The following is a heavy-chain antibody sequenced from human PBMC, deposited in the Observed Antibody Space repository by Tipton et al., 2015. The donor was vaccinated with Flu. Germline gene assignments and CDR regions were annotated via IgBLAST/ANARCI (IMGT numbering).Heavy chain of an antibody. CDR3: ARSCGGDRGEDHDAFDI. CDR1: GGSISSGGYY. D-gene: IGHD2-21*02. J-gene: IGHJ3*02. CDR2: IYYSGST. V-gene: IGHV4-31*02. Sequence: LRLSCPVSGGSISSGGYYWSWIRQHPGKGLEWIGYIYYSGSTYYNPSLKSRVTISVDTSKNQFSLKLSSVTAADTAVYYCARSCGGDRGEDHDAFDIWGQGTMVTVSS.